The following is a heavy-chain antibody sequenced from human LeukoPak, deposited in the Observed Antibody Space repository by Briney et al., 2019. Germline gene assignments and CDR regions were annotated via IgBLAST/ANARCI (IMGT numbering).Heavy chain of an antibody. CDR2: INPNSGAT. CDR3: VRGRGPVVISYFDY. D-gene: IGHD3-22*01. CDR1: GYTFTDYH. J-gene: IGHJ4*02. V-gene: IGHV1-2*02. Sequence: ASVKVSCKASGYTFTDYHIYWMRQAPGQGLEWMGWINPNSGATDCGQRFQGRVTLTRDTSVSTTYMELSGFRSDDTAVYYCVRGRGPVVISYFDYWGQGSLVTVS.